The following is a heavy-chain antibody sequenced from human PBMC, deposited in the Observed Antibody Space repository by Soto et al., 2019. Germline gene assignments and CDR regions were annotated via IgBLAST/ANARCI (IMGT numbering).Heavy chain of an antibody. CDR1: GGSFSGYY. J-gene: IGHJ6*02. CDR3: ARGGVTMVRGAITKHYYYYGMDV. D-gene: IGHD3-10*01. CDR2: INHSGST. V-gene: IGHV4-34*01. Sequence: SETLSLTCAVYGGSFSGYYWSWIRQPPGKGLEWIGEINHSGSTNYNPSLKSRVTISVDTPKNQFSLKLSSVTAADTAVYYCARGGVTMVRGAITKHYYYYGMDVWGQGTTVTVSS.